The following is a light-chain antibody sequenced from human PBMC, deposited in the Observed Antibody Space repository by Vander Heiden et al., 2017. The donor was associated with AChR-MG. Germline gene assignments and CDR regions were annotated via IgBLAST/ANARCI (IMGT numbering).Light chain of an antibody. CDR1: NYNIGAGYG. CDR3: QSYDNGLSGWV. CDR2: RSV. Sequence: QSVLTQPPSVSGAPAQRVTIPCVGTNYNIGAGYGVQWYRHLPGAAPKVLIFRSVDRPSGVPDRFSGSKSGTSASLAITGLQAEDEAVYYCQSYDNGLSGWVFGGGTKVTVL. J-gene: IGLJ3*02. V-gene: IGLV1-40*01.